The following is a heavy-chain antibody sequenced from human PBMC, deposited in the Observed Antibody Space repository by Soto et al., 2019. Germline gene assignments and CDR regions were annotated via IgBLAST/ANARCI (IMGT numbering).Heavy chain of an antibody. CDR3: ARGTYYYGSGSAARTTVTTFTFDY. CDR2: INHSGST. J-gene: IGHJ4*02. V-gene: IGHV4-34*01. Sequence: SETLSLTCAVYGGSFSDYYWSWISKPPGKGLEWIGEINHSGSTNYNPSLKSRVTISVDTSKNQFSLKLSSVTAADTAVYYCARGTYYYGSGSAARTTVTTFTFDYWGQGTLVTVSS. CDR1: GGSFSDYY. D-gene: IGHD3-10*01.